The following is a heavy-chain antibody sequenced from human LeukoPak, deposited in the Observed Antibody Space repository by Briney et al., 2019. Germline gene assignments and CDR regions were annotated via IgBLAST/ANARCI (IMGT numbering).Heavy chain of an antibody. V-gene: IGHV1-2*02. CDR2: INPNSGGT. J-gene: IGHJ4*02. CDR1: GYTFTGYY. CDR3: AKDATVYSGSYYEYFDY. Sequence: ASVKVSCKASGYTFTGYYMHWVRQAPGQGLEWMGWINPNSGGTNYAQKFQGRVTMTRDTSISTAYMELSSLRAEDTAVYYCAKDATVYSGSYYEYFDYWGQGTLVTVSS. D-gene: IGHD1-26*01.